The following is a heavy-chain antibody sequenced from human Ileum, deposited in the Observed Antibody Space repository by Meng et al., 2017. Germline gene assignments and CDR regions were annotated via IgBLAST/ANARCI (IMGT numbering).Heavy chain of an antibody. D-gene: IGHD6-13*01. CDR3: AAQHTSSGGGYGWFDP. V-gene: IGHV4-39*01. CDR2: ITYTGNS. J-gene: IGHJ5*02. Sequence: QLQLQGSGPGLVKPSETLSLTFIVSGYFVSRSSYFWVCMRQPPGKGLEFIGGITYTGNSFFNPSLNPSLKTRLSTSFDTSKNQFSLKVNAVIAADTAVYYCAAQHTSSGGGYGWFDPWGQGILVTVSS. CDR1: GYFVSRSSYF.